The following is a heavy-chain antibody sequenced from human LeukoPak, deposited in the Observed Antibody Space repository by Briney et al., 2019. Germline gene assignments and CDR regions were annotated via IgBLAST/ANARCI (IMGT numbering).Heavy chain of an antibody. CDR2: IHTSGST. D-gene: IGHD3-3*01. J-gene: IGHJ5*02. Sequence: PSETLSLTCAVSGGSISGYYWSWIRQPPGKGLECIGHIHTSGSTNYNPSLKSRVTISVDTSKNQFSLMLSSVTAAETALYYCARDPWSIRRCHWFDPWGRGTLVTVSS. V-gene: IGHV4-4*07. CDR1: GGSISGYY. CDR3: ARDPWSIRRCHWFDP.